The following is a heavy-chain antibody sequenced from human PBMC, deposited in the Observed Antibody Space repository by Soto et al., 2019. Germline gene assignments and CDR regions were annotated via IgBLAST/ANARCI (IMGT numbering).Heavy chain of an antibody. CDR2: IIPIFGTA. CDR3: ARNLVVPDIDYYYYGMDV. Sequence: GASVKVSCKASGGTFSSYSISWVRQAPGQGLEWMGGIIPIFGTANYAQKFQGRATITADGSTSTAYMELSSLRSEDTAVYYCARNLVVPDIDYYYYGMDVWGQGTTVTVSS. CDR1: GGTFSSYS. D-gene: IGHD2-2*01. V-gene: IGHV1-69*13. J-gene: IGHJ6*02.